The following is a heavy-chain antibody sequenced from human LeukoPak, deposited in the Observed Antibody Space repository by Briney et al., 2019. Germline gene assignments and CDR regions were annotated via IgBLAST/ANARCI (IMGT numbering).Heavy chain of an antibody. Sequence: PSETLSLTCTVSGDSIGSYYWNWIRQSPGEEMEWIGYVYYFGSTMYNPSLKSRVNISVNRSTNQFSLSVSSVTVADTAVYFCARTPKYFLDDSDSFYFDYWGQGALVTVSS. CDR2: VYYFGST. CDR1: GDSIGSYY. V-gene: IGHV4-59*01. CDR3: ARTPKYFLDDSDSFYFDY. D-gene: IGHD3-22*01. J-gene: IGHJ4*02.